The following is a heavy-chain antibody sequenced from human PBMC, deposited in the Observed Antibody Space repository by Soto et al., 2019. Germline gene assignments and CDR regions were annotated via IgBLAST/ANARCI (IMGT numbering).Heavy chain of an antibody. J-gene: IGHJ4*02. CDR3: SRSLDY. Sequence: GSLRLSCVASGFSFSIYWMDWVRQAPGKGLEWVANISQDGSEKHYVDSVKGRFTISRDNAKNSLYLQMSSLTAEDSALYYCSRSLDYWGQGALVTVSS. CDR1: GFSFSIYW. CDR2: ISQDGSEK. V-gene: IGHV3-7*01.